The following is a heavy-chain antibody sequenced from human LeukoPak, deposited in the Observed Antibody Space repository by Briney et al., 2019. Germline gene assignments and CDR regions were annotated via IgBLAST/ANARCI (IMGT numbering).Heavy chain of an antibody. J-gene: IGHJ5*02. CDR2: IYYSGSTKYSGST. CDR1: GGSISSYY. V-gene: IGHV4-59*01. CDR3: AASTSDYGDYARFDP. D-gene: IGHD4-17*01. Sequence: PSETLSLTCTVSGGSISSYYWSWIRQPPGKGLEWIAYIYYSGSTKYSGSTKYNPSLKSRVTISVDTSNNQFSLKLTSVTAADTAVYYCAASTSDYGDYARFDPWGQGTLVSVSS.